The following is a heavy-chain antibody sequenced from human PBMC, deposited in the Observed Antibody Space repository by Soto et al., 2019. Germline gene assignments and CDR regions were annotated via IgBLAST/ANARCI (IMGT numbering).Heavy chain of an antibody. CDR2: LSGSGGIR. CDR1: GFSFSNYA. Sequence: GGSLRLSCAASGFSFSNYAMSWVRQAPGKGLEWVSSLSGSGGIRYHADSVKGRLTISRDNSKNTVFLQMDSLRDEDTAIYYCAKIQDGAGLDYWGQGT. CDR3: AKIQDGAGLDY. D-gene: IGHD1-26*01. J-gene: IGHJ4*02. V-gene: IGHV3-23*01.